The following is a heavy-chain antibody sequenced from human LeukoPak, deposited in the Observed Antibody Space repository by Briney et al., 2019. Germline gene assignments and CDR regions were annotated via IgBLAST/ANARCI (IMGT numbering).Heavy chain of an antibody. D-gene: IGHD3-22*01. CDR2: ISAYNGNT. CDR1: GYTFTSYG. Sequence: GASVKVSCKASGYTFTSYGISWVRQAPGQGLEWMGWISAYNGNTNYAQKLQGRVTMTTDTSTSTAYMELSSLRSEDTAVYYCARGVGYYDSSGYYPDSYNWFDPWGQGTLVTVSS. V-gene: IGHV1-18*01. CDR3: ARGVGYYDSSGYYPDSYNWFDP. J-gene: IGHJ5*02.